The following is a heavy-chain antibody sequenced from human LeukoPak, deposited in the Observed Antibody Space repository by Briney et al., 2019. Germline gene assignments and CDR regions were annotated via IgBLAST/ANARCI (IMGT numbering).Heavy chain of an antibody. CDR3: ARPTPEDHETSGSINSVYLFHY. CDR1: GYTSTNYH. CDR2: IHPDGGGT. V-gene: IGHV1-46*01. D-gene: IGHD3-22*01. J-gene: IGHJ4*02. Sequence: ASVKVSCKTSGYTSTNYHIHWVRQAPGQEPEWMGIIHPDGGGTTYAQKFQGRVTMTSDLSTSTVYMQLNSLRSEDTAVYYCARPTPEDHETSGSINSVYLFHYWGQGTLVTVSS.